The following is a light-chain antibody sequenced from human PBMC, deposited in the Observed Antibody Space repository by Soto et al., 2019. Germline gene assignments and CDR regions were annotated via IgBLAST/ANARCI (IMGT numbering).Light chain of an antibody. V-gene: IGLV2-14*01. J-gene: IGLJ1*01. Sequence: QSVLAHPSSLAWSPGPSITISCTGTSRYVGGYNYVSWYQQHPGKAPKLMIYEVSNRPSGVSNRFSGSKSGNTASLTISGLQAEDEADYYCSSYTSSSTLVFGTGTKVTVL. CDR1: SRYVGGYNY. CDR2: EVS. CDR3: SSYTSSSTLV.